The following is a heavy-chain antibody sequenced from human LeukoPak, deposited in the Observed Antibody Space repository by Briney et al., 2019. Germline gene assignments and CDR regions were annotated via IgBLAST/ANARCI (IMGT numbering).Heavy chain of an antibody. CDR1: GFTVSSNY. J-gene: IGHJ4*02. CDR2: IYSGGST. V-gene: IGHV3-53*05. CDR3: AKDILPRDYGDYAGVV. D-gene: IGHD4-17*01. Sequence: PGGSLRLSCAASGFTVSSNYMSWVRQAPGKGLEWVSVIYSGGSTYYADSVKGRFTISRDNSKNTLYLQMNSLRAEDTAVYYCAKDILPRDYGDYAGVVWGQGTLVTVSS.